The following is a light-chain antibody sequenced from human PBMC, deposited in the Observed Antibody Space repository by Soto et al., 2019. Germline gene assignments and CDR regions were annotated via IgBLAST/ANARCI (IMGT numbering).Light chain of an antibody. Sequence: IPLTQSPSSLSGFVGDRVTITCRASQGMNSYLAWYQQKPGKAPKLLISDASTLQSGVPSRFRGSGSGTDFTLTISSLQPEDFATYYCQQLNDYPITFGQGTRLEIK. V-gene: IGKV1-9*01. J-gene: IGKJ5*01. CDR1: QGMNSY. CDR2: DAS. CDR3: QQLNDYPIT.